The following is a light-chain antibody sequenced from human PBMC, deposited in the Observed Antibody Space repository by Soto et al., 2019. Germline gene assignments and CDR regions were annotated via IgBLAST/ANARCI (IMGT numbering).Light chain of an antibody. J-gene: IGKJ1*01. CDR2: WAS. CDR3: QQYYSIPWT. CDR1: QSVLYNSNNDSY. Sequence: DIMMTQSPAYLTVSLGERATINCKSSQSVLYNSNNDSYLTWYQQKPGQSPRVLIYWASTRESGVPDRFSGSGSGTDFTLTISSLQAEDVAVYYCQQYYSIPWTFGQGTKVDI. V-gene: IGKV4-1*01.